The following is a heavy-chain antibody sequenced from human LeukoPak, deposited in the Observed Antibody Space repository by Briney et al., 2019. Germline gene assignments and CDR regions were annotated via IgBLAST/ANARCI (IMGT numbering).Heavy chain of an antibody. D-gene: IGHD3-10*01. Sequence: GESLKISCKGSGYSFTSYWIGWVRQMPGKGLEWMGIIYPGDSDTRYSPSFQGQVTISADKSISTAYLQWSSLKASDTAMYYCAMLRITMVRGVTNAFDIWGQGTMVTVSS. CDR1: GYSFTSYW. J-gene: IGHJ3*02. CDR2: IYPGDSDT. V-gene: IGHV5-51*01. CDR3: AMLRITMVRGVTNAFDI.